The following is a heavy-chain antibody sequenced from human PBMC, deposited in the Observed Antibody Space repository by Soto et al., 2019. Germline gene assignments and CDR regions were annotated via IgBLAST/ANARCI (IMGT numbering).Heavy chain of an antibody. CDR1: GYTFTSYG. J-gene: IGHJ6*02. V-gene: IGHV1-18*01. Sequence: QVQLVQSGAEVKKPGASVKVSCKASGYTFTSYGISWVRQAPGQGLEWMGWISAYNGNTNYAQKLQGRVTMTTDTTTSTAYMGLRSLRSDDTAVYYCARGVVVALHYYYGMDVWGQGTTVTVSS. D-gene: IGHD2-15*01. CDR3: ARGVVVALHYYYGMDV. CDR2: ISAYNGNT.